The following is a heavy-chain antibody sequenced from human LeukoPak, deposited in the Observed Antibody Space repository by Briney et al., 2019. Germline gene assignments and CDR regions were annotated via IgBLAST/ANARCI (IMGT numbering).Heavy chain of an antibody. Sequence: PGRSLSLSCAASGFTFSSYAMHWVRQAPGKGLEWVADISYNGSNKYYADSVKGRFAISRDNSKNTLYLQMNSLRAEDTAVYYCAKDPRITTRVGLYDFDYWGQGTLVTVSS. CDR1: GFTFSSYA. CDR2: ISYNGSNK. J-gene: IGHJ4*02. CDR3: AKDPRITTRVGLYDFDY. V-gene: IGHV3-30*18. D-gene: IGHD3-10*01.